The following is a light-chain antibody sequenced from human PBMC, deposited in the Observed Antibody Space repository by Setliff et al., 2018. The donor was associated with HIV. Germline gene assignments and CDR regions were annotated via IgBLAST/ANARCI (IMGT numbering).Light chain of an antibody. J-gene: IGLJ1*01. V-gene: IGLV2-23*01. Sequence: QSVLTQPASVSGSPGQSITISCTGTSSDVGRYNLVSWYQQHPGKAPKLMIYQATKRPSGVSNRFSGSKSGNTASLTISGLQAEGEADYYCCSNTGSNTYVFGTGTKVPS. CDR1: SSDVGRYNL. CDR2: QAT. CDR3: CSNTGSNTYV.